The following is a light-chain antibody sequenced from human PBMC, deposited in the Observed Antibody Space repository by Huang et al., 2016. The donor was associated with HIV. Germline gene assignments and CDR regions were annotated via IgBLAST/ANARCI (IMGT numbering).Light chain of an antibody. J-gene: IGKJ1*01. CDR2: GAS. CDR3: QQYNNWPPWT. V-gene: IGKV3-15*01. CDR1: QSVSGN. Sequence: EIVMTQSPATLSVSPGERATLSCRASQSVSGNLAWYQQKPGQAPRLLIYGASTRATGGPARCSGSGSVTEFTLTISSLQSEDFAVYYCQQYNNWPPWTFGQGTKVEIQ.